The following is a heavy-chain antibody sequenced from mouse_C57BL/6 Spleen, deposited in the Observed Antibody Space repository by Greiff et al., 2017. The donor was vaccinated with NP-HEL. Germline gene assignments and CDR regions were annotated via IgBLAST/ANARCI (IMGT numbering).Heavy chain of an antibody. V-gene: IGHV5-4*01. J-gene: IGHJ3*01. CDR1: GFTFSSYA. CDR3: AREGQGVYCYGSFFAY. Sequence: EVQLVESGGGLVKPGGSLKLSCAASGFTFSSYAMSWVRQTPEKRLEWVATISDGGSYTYYPDNVKGRFTISRDNAKNNLYLQMSHLRSEDTAMYYCAREGQGVYCYGSFFAYWGQGTLVTVSS. CDR2: ISDGGSYT. D-gene: IGHD1-1*01.